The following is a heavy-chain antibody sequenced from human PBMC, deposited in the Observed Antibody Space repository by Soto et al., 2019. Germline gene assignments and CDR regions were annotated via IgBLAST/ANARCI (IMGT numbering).Heavy chain of an antibody. J-gene: IGHJ4*02. V-gene: IGHV2-26*01. D-gene: IGHD2-15*01. CDR1: GFSLSNVRMS. Sequence: QVTLKESGPVLVKPTETLTLTCTVSGFSLSNVRMSVSWIRQPPGKALEWLAHIFSNDAKSYSTSLKSRLTISKDTSRGQVVLTMTNMDPVDTATYYCARTSIVSFLFDSWGQGILVTVSS. CDR3: ARTSIVSFLFDS. CDR2: IFSNDAK.